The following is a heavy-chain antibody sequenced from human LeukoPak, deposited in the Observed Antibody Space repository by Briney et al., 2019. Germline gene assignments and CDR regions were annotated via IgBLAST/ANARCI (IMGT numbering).Heavy chain of an antibody. D-gene: IGHD1-7*01. V-gene: IGHV3-30-3*01. Sequence: PGGSLRLSCAASGFTFSSYAMHWVRQAPGKGLEWVAVISYDGSNKYYADSVKGRFTISRDNSKNTLYLQMNSLRAEDTAVYYCAGVSGTYYYYGMDVWGQGTTVTASS. J-gene: IGHJ6*02. CDR3: AGVSGTYYYYGMDV. CDR2: ISYDGSNK. CDR1: GFTFSSYA.